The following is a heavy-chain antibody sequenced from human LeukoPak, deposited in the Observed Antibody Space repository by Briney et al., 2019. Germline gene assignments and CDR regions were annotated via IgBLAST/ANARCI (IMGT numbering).Heavy chain of an antibody. CDR1: GYTFTSYY. J-gene: IGHJ4*02. V-gene: IGHV1-2*02. D-gene: IGHD3-10*01. Sequence: ASVKVSCKASGYTFTSYYMHWVRQAPGQGLEWMGWINPNSGGTNYAQKFQGRVTMTRDTSISTAYMELSRLRSDDTAVYYCARDDGGFYGSGSFPRYYFDYWGQGPLVTVSS. CDR2: INPNSGGT. CDR3: ARDDGGFYGSGSFPRYYFDY.